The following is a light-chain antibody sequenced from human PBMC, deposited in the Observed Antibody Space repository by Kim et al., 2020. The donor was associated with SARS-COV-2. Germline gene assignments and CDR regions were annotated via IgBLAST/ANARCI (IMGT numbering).Light chain of an antibody. Sequence: LSPGERATLSCRASQSVSSSYLAWYQQKPGQAPRLLIYGASSRATGIPDRFSGSGSGTDFTLTISRLEPEDFAVYYCQQYGSSPKTFGQGTKLEI. CDR3: QQYGSSPKT. V-gene: IGKV3-20*01. J-gene: IGKJ2*01. CDR1: QSVSSSY. CDR2: GAS.